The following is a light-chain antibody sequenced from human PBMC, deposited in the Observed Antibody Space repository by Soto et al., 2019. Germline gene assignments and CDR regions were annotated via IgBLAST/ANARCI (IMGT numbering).Light chain of an antibody. J-gene: IGLJ3*02. V-gene: IGLV2-14*01. CDR3: SSFTIASTWV. CDR2: EAF. Sequence: QSVLTQPASVSGSPGQSITISCTGTSSDVDGHDYVSWYLQYPDKAPKLLIYEAFNRPSGVSDRFSGSKSGTTASLTISGLQAEDEGDYYCSSFTIASTWVFGGGTKLTVL. CDR1: SSDVDGHDY.